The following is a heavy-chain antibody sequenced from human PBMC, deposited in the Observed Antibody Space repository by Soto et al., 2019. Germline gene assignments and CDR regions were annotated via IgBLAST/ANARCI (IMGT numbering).Heavy chain of an antibody. Sequence: PGGSLRLSCAASGFTFSSHAMIWVRQAPGKGLECVSSITGSGGATYYADSVKGQFTISSDNSKNTLSLQMSSLRVEDTAVYYCANDLHWNYYGESFGYGLDVWGQGTTVTVSS. D-gene: IGHD1-7*01. CDR1: GFTFSSHA. CDR2: ITGSGGAT. CDR3: ANDLHWNYYGESFGYGLDV. V-gene: IGHV3-23*01. J-gene: IGHJ6*02.